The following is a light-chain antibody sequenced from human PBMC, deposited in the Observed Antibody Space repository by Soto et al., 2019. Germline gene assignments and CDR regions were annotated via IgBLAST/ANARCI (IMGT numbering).Light chain of an antibody. V-gene: IGLV1-47*01. J-gene: IGLJ2*01. Sequence: QSVLTQPPSASGTPGQRVTISCSGSSSNIGSNYVYWYQQLPGTAPKLLIYRNNQRPSGVPDRFSGSKSGTSASLAISGLRSEDEADYYCAAWDDSLSGRDVVFGGVTKVTVL. CDR1: SSNIGSNY. CDR3: AAWDDSLSGRDVV. CDR2: RNN.